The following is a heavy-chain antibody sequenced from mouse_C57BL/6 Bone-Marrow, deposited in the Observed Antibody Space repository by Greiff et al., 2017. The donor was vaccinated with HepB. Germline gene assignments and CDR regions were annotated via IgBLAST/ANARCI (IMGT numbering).Heavy chain of an antibody. CDR3: ARAGKDYGNYVAWFAY. V-gene: IGHV1-72*01. Sequence: QVQLQQPGAELVKPGASVKLSCKASGYTFTSYWMHWVKQRPGRGLEWIGRIDPNSGGTKYNEKFKSKATLTVDKPSSTAYMQLSSLTSEDSAVCDGARAGKDYGNYVAWFAYWGQGTLVTVSA. J-gene: IGHJ3*01. CDR1: GYTFTSYW. D-gene: IGHD2-1*01. CDR2: IDPNSGGT.